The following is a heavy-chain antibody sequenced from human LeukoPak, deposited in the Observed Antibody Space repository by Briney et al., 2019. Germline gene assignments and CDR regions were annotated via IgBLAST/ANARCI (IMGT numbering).Heavy chain of an antibody. CDR2: ISAYNGNT. D-gene: IGHD1-26*01. CDR1: GYTFTSYG. V-gene: IGHV1-18*01. J-gene: IGHJ4*02. Sequence: ASVTVSCKASGYTFTSYGISWVRQAPGQGLEWMGWISAYNGNTNYAQKLQGRVTMTTDTSTSTAYMELRSLRSDDTAVYYCARVAPLWELRHFDYWGQGTLVTVSS. CDR3: ARVAPLWELRHFDY.